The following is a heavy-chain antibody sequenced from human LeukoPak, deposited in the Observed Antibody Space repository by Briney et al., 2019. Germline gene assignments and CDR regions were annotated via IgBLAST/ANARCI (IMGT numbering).Heavy chain of an antibody. Sequence: GGSLRLSCVASGFTFSSYWMTWVRQAPGKGLEWVSVIYSGGSTYYTDSVKGGVTISRDNSKNPLYLQMNSLRAEDTAVYYCARHDWFDPWGQGTLVTVSS. CDR1: GFTFSSYW. CDR3: ARHDWFDP. V-gene: IGHV3-66*04. J-gene: IGHJ5*02. CDR2: IYSGGST.